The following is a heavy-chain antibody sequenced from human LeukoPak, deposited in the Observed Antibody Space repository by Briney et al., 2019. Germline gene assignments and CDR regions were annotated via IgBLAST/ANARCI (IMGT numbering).Heavy chain of an antibody. D-gene: IGHD1-14*01. V-gene: IGHV1-69*13. CDR2: IIPIFGTA. Sequence: GASVKVSCKASGGTFSSYAISWVGQAPGQGLEWMGGIIPIFGTANYAQKFQGRVTITADESTSTAYMELSSLRSEDTAVYYCARPVRSGTNSGVGYYYGMDVWGKGTTVTVSS. CDR1: GGTFSSYA. CDR3: ARPVRSGTNSGVGYYYGMDV. J-gene: IGHJ6*04.